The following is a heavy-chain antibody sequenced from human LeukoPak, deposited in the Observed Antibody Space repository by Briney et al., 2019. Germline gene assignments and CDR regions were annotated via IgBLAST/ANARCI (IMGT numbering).Heavy chain of an antibody. CDR2: ISGSGGST. V-gene: IGHV3-23*01. D-gene: IGHD3-22*01. CDR3: AKRNYYDSSGFPDY. Sequence: GGSLRLSCAASGFTFSSYAMSWVRQAPGKGLEWVSAISGSGGSTYYADSVKGRFTISRDNSKNTLYLQMNSLRAEDTAVYYCAKRNYYDSSGFPDYWGQGTLVTVPS. J-gene: IGHJ4*02. CDR1: GFTFSSYA.